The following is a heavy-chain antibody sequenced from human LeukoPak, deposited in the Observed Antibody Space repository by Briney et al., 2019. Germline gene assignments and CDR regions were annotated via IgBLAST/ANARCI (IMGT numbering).Heavy chain of an antibody. CDR2: INSDGSST. J-gene: IGHJ4*02. D-gene: IGHD2-15*01. CDR1: GFTFSSYW. V-gene: IGHV3-74*01. Sequence: GGSLRLSCATSGFTFSSYWMPWVRQAPGKGLVWVSGINSDGSSTSFADSVKGRSTISRDNAKNTVYLQMNSLRAEDTAVYYCAKVLGGLWPGIDYWGQGTVVTVSS. CDR3: AKVLGGLWPGIDY.